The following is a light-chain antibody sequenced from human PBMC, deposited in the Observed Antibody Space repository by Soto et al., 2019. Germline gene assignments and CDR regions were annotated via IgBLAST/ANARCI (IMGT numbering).Light chain of an antibody. CDR1: QSVSSNY. CDR3: QQYGTSPRT. Sequence: EIVLAQSPGTLSLSPGERATLSCRASQSVSSNYLAWYQQKPGQAPRLLIYGASSRATGIPDRFGGSGSGTGFTLTISRLEPDDFAVYYCQQYGTSPRTFGQGTKV. J-gene: IGKJ1*01. V-gene: IGKV3-20*01. CDR2: GAS.